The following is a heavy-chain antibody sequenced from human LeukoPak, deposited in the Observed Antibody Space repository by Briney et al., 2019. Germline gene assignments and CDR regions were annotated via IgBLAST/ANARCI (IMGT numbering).Heavy chain of an antibody. CDR2: INSSGRTI. V-gene: IGHV3-11*01. Sequence: GGSLTLTCAASGLIFSDYYMSWIRQPPGKGLEWVSYINSSGRTIYYADSVKGRLTISRDNAKNSLFLQMNTLKAEDTAVYYCARAGGSYLGEFNYWGQGTLVTVSS. CDR3: ARAGGSYLGEFNY. CDR1: GLIFSDYY. J-gene: IGHJ4*02. D-gene: IGHD1-26*01.